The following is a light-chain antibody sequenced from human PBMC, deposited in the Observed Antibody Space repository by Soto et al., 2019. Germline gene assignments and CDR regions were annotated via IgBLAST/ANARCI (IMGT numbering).Light chain of an antibody. CDR1: SSDVGGFDY. V-gene: IGLV2-14*01. Sequence: QSVLTQPASVSGSLGQSITISCSGTSSDVGGFDYVSWYQQHPGKAPKLMIYEVAHRPSGVSYRFSGSKSGNTASLTISGLQAEDEADYYCSSYTSSATLIFGGGIKLTVL. CDR2: EVA. J-gene: IGLJ2*01. CDR3: SSYTSSATLI.